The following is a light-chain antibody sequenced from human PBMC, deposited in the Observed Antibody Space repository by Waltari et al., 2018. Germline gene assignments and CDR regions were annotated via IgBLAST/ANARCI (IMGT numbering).Light chain of an antibody. CDR3: CSYAGPDNHVV. CDR1: SSDIGGYNY. Sequence: QSALTQPRSVSGSPAQSVTIPCPGTSSDIGGYNYVSWYQQYPGKAPKLIIYEVNKRPPGVPDRFSGSKSGNTASLTISGLQTEDEADYYCCSYAGPDNHVVFGGGTKMTVL. J-gene: IGLJ2*01. V-gene: IGLV2-11*01. CDR2: EVN.